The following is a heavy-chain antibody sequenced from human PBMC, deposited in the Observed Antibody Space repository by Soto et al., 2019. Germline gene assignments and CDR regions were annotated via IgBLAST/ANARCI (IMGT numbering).Heavy chain of an antibody. CDR2: ISGSGGST. V-gene: IGHV3-23*01. J-gene: IGHJ6*02. D-gene: IGHD1-26*01. Sequence: EVQLLESGEGLVQPGGSLRLSCAASGFTFSSYAMSWVRQAPGKGLEWVSAISGSGGSTYYADSVKGRFTISRDNSENTLYLQMNSLSAEDTAVYYCAKARSGWNGMDVWGQGTTVTVSS. CDR3: AKARSGWNGMDV. CDR1: GFTFSSYA.